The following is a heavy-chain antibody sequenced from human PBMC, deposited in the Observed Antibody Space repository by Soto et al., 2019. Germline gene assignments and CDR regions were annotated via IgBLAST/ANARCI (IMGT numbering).Heavy chain of an antibody. J-gene: IGHJ5*02. CDR3: AREYSSWGYNWFDP. D-gene: IGHD6-13*01. V-gene: IGHV3-48*01. CDR1: GFTFSSYS. Sequence: EVQLVESGGGLVQPGGSLRLSCAASGFTFSSYSMNWVRQAPGKGLEWVSYISSSSSTIFYADSVKGRFTISRDNAKNSLSLQMNSLRAEDTAVYYCAREYSSWGYNWFDPWGQGTLVTVSS. CDR2: ISSSSSTI.